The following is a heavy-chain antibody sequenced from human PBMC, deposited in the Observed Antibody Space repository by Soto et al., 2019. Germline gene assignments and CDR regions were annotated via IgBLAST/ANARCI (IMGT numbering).Heavy chain of an antibody. CDR2: IYHSGST. CDR3: ARAGLDSVSKSHFDY. J-gene: IGHJ4*02. V-gene: IGHV4-30-2*01. D-gene: IGHD2-15*01. CDR1: GGSISSGGYS. Sequence: QLQLQESGSGLVKPSQTLSLTCAVSGGSISSGGYSWSWIRQPPGKGLEWIGYIYHSGSTYYNPSLKSRVTISVDRSKNQFSLKLSSVTAADTAVYYCARAGLDSVSKSHFDYWGQGTLVTVSS.